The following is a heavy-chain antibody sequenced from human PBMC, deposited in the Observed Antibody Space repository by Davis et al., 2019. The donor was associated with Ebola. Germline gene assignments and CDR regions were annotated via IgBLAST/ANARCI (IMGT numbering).Heavy chain of an antibody. Sequence: SGPTLVKPTQTLTLTCPFSGFSLSTSGMGVGWIRQPPGKALEWLALIYWDDDKRYRPSLKSRLTITKDTSKNQVVLTMINMDPVDTATYYCAHRLGRFGEWNFDYWGQGTLVTVSS. J-gene: IGHJ4*02. V-gene: IGHV2-5*02. CDR1: GFSLSTSGMG. D-gene: IGHD3-16*01. CDR2: IYWDDDK. CDR3: AHRLGRFGEWNFDY.